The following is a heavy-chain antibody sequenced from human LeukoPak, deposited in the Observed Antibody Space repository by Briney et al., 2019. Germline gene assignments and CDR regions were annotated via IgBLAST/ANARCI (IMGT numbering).Heavy chain of an antibody. J-gene: IGHJ5*02. CDR3: ARDSGSGFDP. CDR1: GGSISSYY. CDR2: FYYSGST. Sequence: SETLSLTCTVSGGSISSYYWSWIRQPPGKGLEWFGYFYYSGSTNYNPSLKSRVTISVDTSKNQFSLKLSSVTAADTAVYYCARDSGSGFDPWGQGTLVTVSS. D-gene: IGHD3-10*01. V-gene: IGHV4-59*01.